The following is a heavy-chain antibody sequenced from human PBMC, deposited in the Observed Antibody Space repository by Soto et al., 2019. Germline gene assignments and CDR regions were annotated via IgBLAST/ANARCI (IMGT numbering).Heavy chain of an antibody. V-gene: IGHV3-23*01. CDR3: AKDGETGTTGRTEFDY. J-gene: IGHJ4*02. Sequence: PGGSLRLSCAASGFTFSSYAMSWVRQAPGKGLEWVSAISGSGGSTYYADSVKGRFTISRDNSKNTLYLQMNSLRAEDTAVYYCAKDGETGTTGRTEFDYWGQGTLVTVSS. CDR2: ISGSGGST. D-gene: IGHD1-1*01. CDR1: GFTFSSYA.